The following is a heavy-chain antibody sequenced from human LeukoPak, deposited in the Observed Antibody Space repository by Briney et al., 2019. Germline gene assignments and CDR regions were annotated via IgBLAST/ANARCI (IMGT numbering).Heavy chain of an antibody. Sequence: GGSLRPSCAASGFTFTTYWMTWVRQAPGKGLEGVANIRQDGTDKYYVDSVKGRFTVSRDNAKNSLYLQMNSLRADDTAVYYCVRSGRGLVPRSFDPWGQGTLVIVSS. CDR3: VRSGRGLVPRSFDP. J-gene: IGHJ5*02. V-gene: IGHV3-7*01. CDR2: IRQDGTDK. CDR1: GFTFTTYW. D-gene: IGHD2-15*01.